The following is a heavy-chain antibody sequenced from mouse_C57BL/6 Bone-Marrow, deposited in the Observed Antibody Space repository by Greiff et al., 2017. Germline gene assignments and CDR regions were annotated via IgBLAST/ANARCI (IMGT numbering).Heavy chain of an antibody. CDR2: IYPRDGST. V-gene: IGHV1-85*01. CDR3: ARYWWLAY. CDR1: GYTFTSYD. Sequence: QVQLQQSGPELVKPGASVKLSCKASGYTFTSYDINWVKQRPGQGLEWIGWIYPRDGSTTYNEKFKGKATLTVDTSSSTAYMELHSLTSEDSAVYFCARYWWLAYWGQGTLVTVSA. D-gene: IGHD4-1*01. J-gene: IGHJ3*01.